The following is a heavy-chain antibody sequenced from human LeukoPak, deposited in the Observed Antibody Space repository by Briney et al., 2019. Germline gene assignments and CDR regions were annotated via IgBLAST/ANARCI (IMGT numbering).Heavy chain of an antibody. CDR3: AKYSWGAVAAPFDY. CDR2: INGDGNTT. CDR1: GFTFSSYW. V-gene: IGHV3-74*01. D-gene: IGHD6-19*01. Sequence: PGGSLRLSCAASGFTFSSYWMHWVRQAPGKGLVWVSRINGDGNTTNYADSVKGRFTISRDNSKNTLYLQMNSLRAEDTAVYYCAKYSWGAVAAPFDYWGQGTLVTVSS. J-gene: IGHJ4*02.